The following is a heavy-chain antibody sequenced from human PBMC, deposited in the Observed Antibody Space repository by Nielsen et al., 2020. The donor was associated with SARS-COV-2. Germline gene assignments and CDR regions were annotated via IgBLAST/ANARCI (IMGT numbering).Heavy chain of an antibody. CDR1: GGSISGSY. V-gene: IGHV4-59*08. D-gene: IGHD6-13*01. J-gene: IGHJ4*02. CDR3: ARRVDYSRTWLFDS. CDR2: IDYSGST. Sequence: SETLSLTCTVSGGSISGSYWSWIRQPPGKGLEWIGYIDYSGSTNYNPSLKTRVTISVETSKNQFSLKLRSVTAADTAVYYCARRVDYSRTWLFDSWGQGTLVTVSS.